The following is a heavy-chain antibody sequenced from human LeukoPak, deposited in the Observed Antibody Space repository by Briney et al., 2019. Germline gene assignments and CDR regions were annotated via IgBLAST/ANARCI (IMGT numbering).Heavy chain of an antibody. J-gene: IGHJ1*01. CDR3: AKGNYYGSGSYYKSPAEYFQH. CDR2: IRYDGSNK. Sequence: GGSLRLSCAASRFTFSSYGMHWVRQAPGRGLEWVAFIRYDGSNKYYADSVKGRFTISRDNSKNTLYLQMNSLRAEDTAVYYCAKGNYYGSGSYYKSPAEYFQHWGQGTLVTVSS. D-gene: IGHD3-10*01. V-gene: IGHV3-30*02. CDR1: RFTFSSYG.